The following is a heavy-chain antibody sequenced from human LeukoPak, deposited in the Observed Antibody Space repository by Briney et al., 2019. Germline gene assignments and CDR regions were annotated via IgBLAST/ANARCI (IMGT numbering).Heavy chain of an antibody. CDR1: GYSISSGYY. V-gene: IGHV4-38-2*02. CDR3: ARVRFLAASDAFDI. Sequence: SETLSLTCTVSGYSISSGYYWGWIWQPPGKGLEWIGSIYHSGSTYYNPSLKSRVTISVDTSKNQFSLKLSSVTAADTAVYYCARVRFLAASDAFDIWGQGTMVTVSS. J-gene: IGHJ3*02. CDR2: IYHSGST. D-gene: IGHD3-3*01.